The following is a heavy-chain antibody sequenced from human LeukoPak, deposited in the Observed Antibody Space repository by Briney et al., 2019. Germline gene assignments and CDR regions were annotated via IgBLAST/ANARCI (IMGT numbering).Heavy chain of an antibody. CDR3: AKGYARIAAAGRLFDY. J-gene: IGHJ4*02. V-gene: IGHV3-43D*03. CDR1: GFTFDDYA. Sequence: HSGGSLRLSCAASGFTFDDYAMHWVRQAPGKGLEWVSLISWDGGSTYYADSVKGRFTISRDNSKNSLYLQMNSLRAEDTALYYCAKGYARIAAAGRLFDYWGQGTLVTVSS. CDR2: ISWDGGST. D-gene: IGHD6-13*01.